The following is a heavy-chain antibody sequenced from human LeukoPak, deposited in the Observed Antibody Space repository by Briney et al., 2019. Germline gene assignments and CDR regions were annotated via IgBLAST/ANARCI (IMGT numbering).Heavy chain of an antibody. V-gene: IGHV1-69*04. CDR1: GGTFSSYA. CDR3: ARVISGTWLWF. D-gene: IGHD1-14*01. CDR2: IIPTLEIA. Sequence: GASVKVSCKASGGTFSSYAISWVRQAPGQGLEWMGRIIPTLEIANYAQKFQGRITITADKSTSTAYMELRSLRPEDTAVCYCARVISGTWLWFWGQGTLVTVSS. J-gene: IGHJ4*02.